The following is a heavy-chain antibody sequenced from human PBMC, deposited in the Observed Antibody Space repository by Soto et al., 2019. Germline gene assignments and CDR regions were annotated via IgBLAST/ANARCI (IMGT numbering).Heavy chain of an antibody. CDR1: GRSISGYY. Sequence: PSEPLSLTCTVSGRSISGYYWSWIRQPPGKRLEWIGYINYFGSTNYNPSLKSRVTISVDTSREQFSLRLDSVTAADMAVYYCVRYFAGTSGIDTWGQGTMVTVSS. CDR2: INYFGST. D-gene: IGHD3-9*01. V-gene: IGHV4-59*01. J-gene: IGHJ3*02. CDR3: VRYFAGTSGIDT.